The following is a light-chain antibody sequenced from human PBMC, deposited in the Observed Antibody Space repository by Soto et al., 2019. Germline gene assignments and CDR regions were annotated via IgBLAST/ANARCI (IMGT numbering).Light chain of an antibody. CDR1: NSDIGDYNY. V-gene: IGLV2-14*01. Sequence: QSALTQPASVSGSPGQSITISCTGTNSDIGDYNYVSWYQQHPGKAPKLMIYDVSNRPSGVSNRFSGSKSGNTASLTISGLQAEDEADYYCSSYTSSSTLYVVFGGGTKLTVL. J-gene: IGLJ2*01. CDR2: DVS. CDR3: SSYTSSSTLYVV.